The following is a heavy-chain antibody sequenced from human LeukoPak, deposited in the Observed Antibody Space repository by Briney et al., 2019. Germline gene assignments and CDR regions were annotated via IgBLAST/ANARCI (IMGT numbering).Heavy chain of an antibody. CDR2: IYTSGST. J-gene: IGHJ6*03. CDR3: ARDSPDKDTAMVIGYYYYMDV. D-gene: IGHD5-18*01. CDR1: GGSISSGSYY. Sequence: SETLSLTCTVSGGSISSGSYYWSWIRQPAGKGLEWIGRIYTSGSTNYNPSLKSRVTISVDTSKNQFSLKLSSVTAADTAVYYCARDSPDKDTAMVIGYYYYMDVWGKGTTVTISS. V-gene: IGHV4-61*02.